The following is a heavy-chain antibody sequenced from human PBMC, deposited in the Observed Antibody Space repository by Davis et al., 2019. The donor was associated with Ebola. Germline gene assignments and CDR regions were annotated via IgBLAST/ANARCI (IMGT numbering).Heavy chain of an antibody. D-gene: IGHD3/OR15-3a*01. Sequence: MPSETLSLTCSVSGASITNYYWVWMRQSPGRGPEWIGTVYYSGSTNYRPSLRSRVTISVHTSKNQVFLSLNSVTAADTAMYFCARGDYNFWSGYPPLDHWGQGILVTVSS. CDR1: GASITNYY. CDR2: VYYSGST. CDR3: ARGDYNFWSGYPPLDH. J-gene: IGHJ5*02. V-gene: IGHV4-59*01.